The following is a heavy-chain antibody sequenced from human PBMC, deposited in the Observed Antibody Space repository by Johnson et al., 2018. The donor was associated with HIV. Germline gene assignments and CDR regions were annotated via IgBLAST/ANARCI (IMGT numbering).Heavy chain of an antibody. V-gene: IGHV3-48*04. Sequence: VQLVESGGGLVQPGRSLRLSCVASGFTFSSYGMHWVRQAPGKGLEWVSYISSSGSTIYYADSVKGRFTISRDNAKNSLYLQMNSLRAEDTAVYYCARGGWGDAFDIWGQGTMVTVSS. CDR1: GFTFSSYG. J-gene: IGHJ3*02. D-gene: IGHD3-16*01. CDR3: ARGGWGDAFDI. CDR2: ISSSGSTI.